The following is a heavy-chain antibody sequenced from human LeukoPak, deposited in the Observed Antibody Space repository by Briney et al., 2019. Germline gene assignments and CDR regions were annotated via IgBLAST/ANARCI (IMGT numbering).Heavy chain of an antibody. CDR1: GYTFTDYY. J-gene: IGHJ4*02. V-gene: IGHV1-69-2*01. D-gene: IGHD2-21*01. CDR2: VDPEDGET. Sequence: ASVKVSCKVSGYTFTDYYMHWVQQAPGKGLEWMGLVDPEDGETIYAEKFQGRVTITADTSTDTAYMELSSLRSEDTAVYYCASSPAVPGVDFDYWGQGTLVTVSS. CDR3: ASSPAVPGVDFDY.